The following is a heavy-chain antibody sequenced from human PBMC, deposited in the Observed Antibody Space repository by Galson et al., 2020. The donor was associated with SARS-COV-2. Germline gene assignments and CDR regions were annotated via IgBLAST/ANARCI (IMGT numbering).Heavy chain of an antibody. CDR2: INHSGST. V-gene: IGHV4-34*01. D-gene: IGHD5-18*01. J-gene: IGHJ3*02. Sequence: ETSETLSLTCAVYGASFSGYYWTWIRQPPGKGLEWVGEINHSGSTNYNPSLKSRVTISINTSKNQFSLKLSSVTAADTAVYYCARDLPDTAMRSYDAFDIWGQGTMVTVSS. CDR3: ARDLPDTAMRSYDAFDI. CDR1: GASFSGYY.